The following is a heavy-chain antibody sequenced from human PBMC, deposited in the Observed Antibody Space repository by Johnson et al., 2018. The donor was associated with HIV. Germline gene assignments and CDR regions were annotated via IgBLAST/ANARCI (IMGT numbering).Heavy chain of an antibody. CDR2: INYNGGST. D-gene: IGHD2-15*01. CDR3: ARAKDAAYPYDAFDV. CDR1: GFTFDAYG. Sequence: VQLVESGGGLVQPGRSLRLSCAASGFTFDAYGMSWVRQAPGKGLEWHSGINYNGGSTGYADPVSDRFSISRDNAKNSLYLQMDSLRAEDTAMYYCARAKDAAYPYDAFDVWGHGTMVIVSA. J-gene: IGHJ3*01. V-gene: IGHV3-20*04.